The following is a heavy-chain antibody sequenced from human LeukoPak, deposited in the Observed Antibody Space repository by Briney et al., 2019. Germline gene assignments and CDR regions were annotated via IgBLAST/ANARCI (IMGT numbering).Heavy chain of an antibody. CDR1: GGTFSGYA. CDR3: ARDEMRCSSTSCYTGYYYGMDV. V-gene: IGHV1-69*04. Sequence: SVKVSCKASGGTFSGYAISWVRQAPGQGLEWMGRIIPIFGIANYAQKFQGRVTITADKSTSTAYMELSSLRSEDTAVYYCARDEMRCSSTSCYTGYYYGMDVWGQGTTVTVSS. D-gene: IGHD2-2*02. CDR2: IIPIFGIA. J-gene: IGHJ6*02.